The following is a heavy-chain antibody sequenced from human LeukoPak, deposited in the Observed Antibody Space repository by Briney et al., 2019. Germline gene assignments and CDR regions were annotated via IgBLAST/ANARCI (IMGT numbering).Heavy chain of an antibody. Sequence: GGSLRLSCAASGFTYSSYAMNWVRQAPGKGLEWVSTISGSGASTYYADSVKGRFTISRDNSKNTLYLQMNSLRAEDTAVYYCAKGRDYYGSGSYRYWGQGTLVTVSS. D-gene: IGHD3-10*01. CDR2: ISGSGAST. V-gene: IGHV3-23*01. CDR1: GFTYSSYA. J-gene: IGHJ4*02. CDR3: AKGRDYYGSGSYRY.